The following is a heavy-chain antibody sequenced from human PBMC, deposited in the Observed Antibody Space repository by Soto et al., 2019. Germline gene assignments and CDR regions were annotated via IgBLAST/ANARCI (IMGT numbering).Heavy chain of an antibody. CDR2: LNAGNGDT. CDR3: ARDYDYIWGSYRVDYYYFGLNV. Sequence: GASVKVSCKASGYTFTSYAIHWVRQPPGQRLEWMGWLNAGNGDTKYSQKSQDRLTITRDTSASTAYMELSSLRSEDTAVYFCARDYDYIWGSYRVDYYYFGLNVWGQGTTVTVSS. D-gene: IGHD3-16*02. V-gene: IGHV1-3*01. J-gene: IGHJ6*02. CDR1: GYTFTSYA.